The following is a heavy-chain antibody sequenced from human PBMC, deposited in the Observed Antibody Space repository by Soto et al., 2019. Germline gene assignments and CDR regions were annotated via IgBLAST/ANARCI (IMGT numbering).Heavy chain of an antibody. CDR3: VQGYSSGWTGD. V-gene: IGHV1-3*01. Sequence: VQLVQSGAEVKKPGASVKVSCKASGYTFTSYAMHWVRQAPGQRLEWMGWINAGNGNTKYSQKFQGRVTITRDTSASTAYMELSSLRSEDTAVYYCVQGYSSGWTGDWGQGTLVTVSS. D-gene: IGHD6-19*01. J-gene: IGHJ4*02. CDR2: INAGNGNT. CDR1: GYTFTSYA.